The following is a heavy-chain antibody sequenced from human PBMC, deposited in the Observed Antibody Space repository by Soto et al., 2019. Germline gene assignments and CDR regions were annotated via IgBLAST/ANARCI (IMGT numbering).Heavy chain of an antibody. J-gene: IGHJ6*03. CDR1: GGSISSGGYY. CDR3: ARSTAARITIFGVVAPGYMDV. V-gene: IGHV4-31*03. CDR2: IYYSGST. Sequence: PSETLSLTCTVSGGSISSGGYYWSWIRQHPGKGLEWIGYIYYSGSTYYNPSLKSRVTISVDTSKNQFSLKLSSVTAADTAVYYCARSTAARITIFGVVAPGYMDVWGKGTTVTVSS. D-gene: IGHD3-3*01.